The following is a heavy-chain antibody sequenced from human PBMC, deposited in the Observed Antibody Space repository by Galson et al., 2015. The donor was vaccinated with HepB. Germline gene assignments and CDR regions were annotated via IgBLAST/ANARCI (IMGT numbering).Heavy chain of an antibody. J-gene: IGHJ6*02. Sequence: SLRLSCAASGFTFSDYYMSWIRQAPGKGLEWVSYISSSSSYTNYADSVKGRFTISRDNAKNSLYLQMNSLRAEDTAVYYCARDRLEPDYGDYVLSGIYYYGMDVWGQGTTVTVSS. V-gene: IGHV3-11*06. CDR3: ARDRLEPDYGDYVLSGIYYYGMDV. D-gene: IGHD4-17*01. CDR2: ISSSSSYT. CDR1: GFTFSDYY.